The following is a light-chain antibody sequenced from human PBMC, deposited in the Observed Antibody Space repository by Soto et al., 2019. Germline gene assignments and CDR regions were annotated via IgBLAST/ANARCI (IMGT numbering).Light chain of an antibody. Sequence: EIVLTQSPGTLSLSPGGRATLSCRASQSVSSTYLARYQQKPGQAPRLLIYGASSRATGIPDRFSGSGSGTDFTLTISRLEPEDFAVYYCQQYGSSPYTFGQGTKLEIK. CDR1: QSVSSTY. J-gene: IGKJ2*01. CDR2: GAS. CDR3: QQYGSSPYT. V-gene: IGKV3-20*01.